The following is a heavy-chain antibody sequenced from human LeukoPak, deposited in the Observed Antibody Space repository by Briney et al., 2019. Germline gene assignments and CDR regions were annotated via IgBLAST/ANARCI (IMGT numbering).Heavy chain of an antibody. D-gene: IGHD4-17*01. J-gene: IGHJ4*02. V-gene: IGHV1-18*04. CDR2: ISAYNGNT. Sequence: ASVKVSCKASRYTFTGYYMHWVRQAPGQGLEWMGWISAYNGNTNYAQKLQGRVTMTTDTSTSTAYMELRSLRSDDTAVYYCARDRGLHDYGDYGGYFDYWGQGTLVTVSS. CDR1: RYTFTGYY. CDR3: ARDRGLHDYGDYGGYFDY.